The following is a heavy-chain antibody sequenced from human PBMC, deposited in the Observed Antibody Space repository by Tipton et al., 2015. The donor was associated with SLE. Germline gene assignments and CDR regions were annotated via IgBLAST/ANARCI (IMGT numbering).Heavy chain of an antibody. J-gene: IGHJ2*01. CDR1: GASVSRGSYY. CDR3: ARGVRIAVVKGWYFDL. Sequence: TLSLTCTVSGASVSRGSYYWSWIRQPAGKGLEWIGHMYTTGSTSYSPSLKGRVTISIDTSKNQFSLNLSSVTAADTAVYYCARGVRIAVVKGWYFDLWGRGTLVTVSS. V-gene: IGHV4-61*09. D-gene: IGHD6-19*01. CDR2: MYTTGST.